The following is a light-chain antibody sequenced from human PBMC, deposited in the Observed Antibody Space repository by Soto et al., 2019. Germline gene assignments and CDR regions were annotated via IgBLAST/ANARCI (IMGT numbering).Light chain of an antibody. V-gene: IGLV1-47*01. J-gene: IGLJ1*01. Sequence: QLVLTQPPSASGTPGQRVIISCSGSRSNIGSNYVYWYQQLPGTAPKLLIYKNNQRPSGVPDRFSGSKSGTSASLAISGLRSEDEADYYCAAWDGSLSGGVFGTGTKLTVL. CDR1: RSNIGSNY. CDR2: KNN. CDR3: AAWDGSLSGGV.